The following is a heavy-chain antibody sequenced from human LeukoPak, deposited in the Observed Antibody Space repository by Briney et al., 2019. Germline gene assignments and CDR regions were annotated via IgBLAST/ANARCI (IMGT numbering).Heavy chain of an antibody. J-gene: IGHJ3*02. CDR1: GFTFSSYS. Sequence: GGSLRLSCAASGFTFSSYSMNWVRQAPGKGLGWVSSISSSSSYIYYADSVKGRFTISRDNAKNSLYLQMNSLRAEDTAVYYCARVATGYSSGWSTDAFDIWGQGTMVTVSS. CDR2: ISSSSSYI. V-gene: IGHV3-21*01. D-gene: IGHD6-19*01. CDR3: ARVATGYSSGWSTDAFDI.